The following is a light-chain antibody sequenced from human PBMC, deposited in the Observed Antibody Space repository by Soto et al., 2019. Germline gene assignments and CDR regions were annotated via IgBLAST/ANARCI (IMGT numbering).Light chain of an antibody. CDR1: QSVAINY. CDR2: DAS. CDR3: QQYGGSPFT. V-gene: IGKV3-20*01. J-gene: IGKJ3*01. Sequence: IVLTQSPATLSLSPGERATLSCRASQSVAINYLAWFQQKPGQVPRLLIYDASTRATGIPARFIGSGSGSDFTLTISRLEPEDFAVYYCQQYGGSPFTFGPGTKVDIK.